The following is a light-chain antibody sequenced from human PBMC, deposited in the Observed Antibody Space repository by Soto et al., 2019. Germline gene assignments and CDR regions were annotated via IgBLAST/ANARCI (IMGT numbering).Light chain of an antibody. V-gene: IGKV3-11*01. CDR3: QQRTNWLT. Sequence: EIVLTQSPATLSLSPWERVTLSCRASQNVSTYLAWYQQKPGQAPRLLIYDASDRATGIPARFSGSGSGTDSTLTMSGLEPEDSAVYYCQQRTNWLTFGPGTKVHI. CDR2: DAS. CDR1: QNVSTY. J-gene: IGKJ3*01.